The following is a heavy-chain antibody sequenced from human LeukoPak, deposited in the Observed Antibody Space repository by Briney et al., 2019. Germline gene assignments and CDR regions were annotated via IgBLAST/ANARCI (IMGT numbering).Heavy chain of an antibody. V-gene: IGHV3-23*01. CDR1: GFTFSSYA. J-gene: IGHJ4*02. D-gene: IGHD2-21*02. CDR3: AKGRETHVVVTDFDF. CDR2: ISGNGGST. Sequence: VGSLRLSCAASGFTFSSYAMSWVRQAPGKGLEWVSTISGNGGSTYSADAVKGRFTISRDNSKNTMFLQMNSLRAEDTAVYYCAKGRETHVVVTDFDFWGQGTLVTVSS.